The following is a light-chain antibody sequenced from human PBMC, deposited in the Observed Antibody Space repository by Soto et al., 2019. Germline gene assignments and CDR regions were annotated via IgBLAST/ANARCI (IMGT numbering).Light chain of an antibody. CDR1: QRITAR. Sequence: DIQLTQSPSTLSASVADRVTITCRASQRITARLAWYQQKPGKPPKLLIYDASILERGVTSRFSGSGAGTEFTLTISSLQPDDFATYYCQQYNSFSLTFGGGTKVEIK. CDR3: QQYNSFSLT. CDR2: DAS. J-gene: IGKJ4*01. V-gene: IGKV1-5*01.